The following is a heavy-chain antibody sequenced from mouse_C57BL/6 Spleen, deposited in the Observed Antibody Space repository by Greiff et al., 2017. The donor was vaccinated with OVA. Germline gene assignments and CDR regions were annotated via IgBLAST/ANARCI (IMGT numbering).Heavy chain of an antibody. CDR2: IDPANGNT. V-gene: IGHV14-3*01. Sequence: EVQRVESVAELVRPGASVKLSCTASGFNIKNTYMHWVKQRPEQGLEWIGRIDPANGNTKYAPKFQGKATITADTSSNTAYLQLSSLTSEDTAIYYCARLTDGSSFYAMDYWGQGTSVTVSS. CDR3: ARLTDGSSFYAMDY. CDR1: GFNIKNTY. D-gene: IGHD1-1*01. J-gene: IGHJ4*01.